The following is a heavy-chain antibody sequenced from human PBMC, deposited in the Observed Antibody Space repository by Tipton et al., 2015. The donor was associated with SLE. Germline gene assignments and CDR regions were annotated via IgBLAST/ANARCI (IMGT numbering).Heavy chain of an antibody. CDR2: ISAYNGNT. CDR1: DYTFTSYG. J-gene: IGHJ6*02. Sequence: QSGPEVKKPGASVKVSCKASDYTFTSYGISWVRQAPGQGLEWMGWISAYNGNTNYAQKLQGRVTMTTDTSTSTAYMELRSLRSDDTAVYYCAMRVVSLYYYGMDVWGQGTTVTVSS. D-gene: IGHD3-3*01. V-gene: IGHV1-18*01. CDR3: AMRVVSLYYYGMDV.